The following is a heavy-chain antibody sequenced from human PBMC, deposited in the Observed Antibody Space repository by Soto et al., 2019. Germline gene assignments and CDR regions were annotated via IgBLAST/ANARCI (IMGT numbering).Heavy chain of an antibody. CDR1: GGSISSGDYY. Sequence: SETLSLTCTVSGGSISSGDYYWSWIRQPPGKGLEWIGYIYYSGSTYYNPSLKSRVTISVDTSKNQFSLKLSSVTAADTAVYYCARGSYYYDSSGYHAQPGSFDYWGQGTLVTAPQ. V-gene: IGHV4-30-4*01. J-gene: IGHJ4*02. CDR3: ARGSYYYDSSGYHAQPGSFDY. CDR2: IYYSGST. D-gene: IGHD3-22*01.